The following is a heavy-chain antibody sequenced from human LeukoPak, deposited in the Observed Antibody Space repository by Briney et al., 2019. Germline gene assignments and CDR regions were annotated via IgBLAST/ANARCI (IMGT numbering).Heavy chain of an antibody. CDR1: GFTFSNYW. CDR2: IKQDGSEK. D-gene: IGHD3-22*01. CDR3: TRDNYYDSSSYFSSPSYWYFDL. J-gene: IGHJ2*01. V-gene: IGHV3-7*01. Sequence: PGGSLRLSCAASGFTFSNYWMSWVRQAPGKGLEWVANIKQDGSEKYYVDSVKGRFTISRDNAQNPLYLQMNSLRAEDTAVYYCTRDNYYDSSSYFSSPSYWYFDLWGRGTLVTVSS.